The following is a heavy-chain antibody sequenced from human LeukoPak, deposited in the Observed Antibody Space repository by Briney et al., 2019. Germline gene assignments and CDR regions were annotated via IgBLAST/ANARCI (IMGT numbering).Heavy chain of an antibody. D-gene: IGHD2-21*01. CDR2: IYGSGNT. CDR3: ARRGSLIAI. J-gene: IGHJ4*02. CDR1: GASISSWY. Sequence: SETLSLTCTVSGASISSWYWSWIRQPPGKGLEWIGYIYGSGNTNYNPSLKSRVTISVDTSKNQFSLKLSSATAADTAVYYCARRGSLIAIWGQGTLVTVSS. V-gene: IGHV4-4*08.